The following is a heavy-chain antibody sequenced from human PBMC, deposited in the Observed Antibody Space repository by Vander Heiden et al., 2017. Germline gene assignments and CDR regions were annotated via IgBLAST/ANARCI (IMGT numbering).Heavy chain of an antibody. CDR3: TTVTPWGSYRFDY. D-gene: IGHD3-16*02. CDR2: IKSKTDGWTT. CDR1: GFTFSNAW. Sequence: EVQLVESGGGLVKPGGSLRLPRAASGFTFSNAWMTWDAQAPGKGVEWVGRIKSKTDGWTTDYAAPVKCRFTISRDDSKNTLYLQMNSLKTEDTAVYYCTTVTPWGSYRFDYWGQGTLVTVSS. V-gene: IGHV3-15*01. J-gene: IGHJ4*02.